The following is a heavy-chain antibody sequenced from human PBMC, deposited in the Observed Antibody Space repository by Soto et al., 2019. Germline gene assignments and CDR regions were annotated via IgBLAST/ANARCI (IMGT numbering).Heavy chain of an antibody. V-gene: IGHV1-18*01. Sequence: QVQLVQSGAEVKKPGASVKVSCKASGYTFTSYDINWVRQAPGQGLEWMGWISAYNGDTNYAQKLQGRVTMTTDTSTSTAYRELRSLRSDDTAVYYCARAVYCISTSCYSYYFDYWGQGTLVTVSS. D-gene: IGHD2-2*01. CDR3: ARAVYCISTSCYSYYFDY. CDR1: GYTFTSYD. CDR2: ISAYNGDT. J-gene: IGHJ4*02.